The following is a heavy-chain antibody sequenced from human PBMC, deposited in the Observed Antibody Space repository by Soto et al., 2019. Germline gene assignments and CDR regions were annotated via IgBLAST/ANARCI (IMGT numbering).Heavy chain of an antibody. D-gene: IGHD2-15*01. V-gene: IGHV3-33*01. CDR3: ARGQLPAATTYFDF. J-gene: IGHJ4*02. CDR1: GFTFSSYA. CDR2: IWFDGSNK. Sequence: ESGGGVVQPGGSLRLSCAASGFTFSSYAIHWVRQAPGKGLEWVAIIWFDGSNKYYADSVKGRFSISRDNSKNTLFLQMDSLRAEDMAVYYCARGQLPAATTYFDFWGQGTLVIVSS.